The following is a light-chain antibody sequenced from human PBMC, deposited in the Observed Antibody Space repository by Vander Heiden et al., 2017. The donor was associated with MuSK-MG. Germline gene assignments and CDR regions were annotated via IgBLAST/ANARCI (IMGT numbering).Light chain of an antibody. CDR1: QTISSW. CDR2: DAS. V-gene: IGKV1-5*01. CDR3: QQYKSYPQT. J-gene: IGKJ1*01. Sequence: DIQMTQSPSTLSASVGDRVTLTCRASQTISSWLAWYQQKPVLAPNLLIYDASSLESGVPSRFSGSGSGTEFTLTISSLKPDDFAIYYCQQYKSYPQTFGQGTKLEIK.